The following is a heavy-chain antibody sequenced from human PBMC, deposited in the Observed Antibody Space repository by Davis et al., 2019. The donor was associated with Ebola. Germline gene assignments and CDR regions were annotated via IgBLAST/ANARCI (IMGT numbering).Heavy chain of an antibody. D-gene: IGHD4-17*01. CDR2: INVYNGHT. J-gene: IGHJ5*02. V-gene: IGHV1-18*01. CDR1: GYTFSGYA. CDR3: AGDATTVTTIWFDP. Sequence: AASVKVSCKTSGYTFSGYAISWVRQAPGQGLEWIGRINVYNGHTNYAQNFQGRVTVSTDTSTSKAYMELRSLRSDDTALYYCAGDATTVTTIWFDPWGQGTLVTVSS.